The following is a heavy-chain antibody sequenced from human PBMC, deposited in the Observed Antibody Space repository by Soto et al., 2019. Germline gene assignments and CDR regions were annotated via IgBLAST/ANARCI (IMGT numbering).Heavy chain of an antibody. V-gene: IGHV3-7*01. CDR2: IRQDGTEI. CDR3: ATEGDFWSGFYGWFDA. Sequence: EVQLVESGGGLVQPGGSLRLVCVDSGSTLESHWMAWVRQAPGKGLEWVANIRQDGTEIHYVEAVRGRFIISRDNAKKSVYLQMNSLRVEDSARYYCATEGDFWSGFYGWFDAWGQGTLVTVSS. J-gene: IGHJ5*02. CDR1: GSTLESHW. D-gene: IGHD3-3*01.